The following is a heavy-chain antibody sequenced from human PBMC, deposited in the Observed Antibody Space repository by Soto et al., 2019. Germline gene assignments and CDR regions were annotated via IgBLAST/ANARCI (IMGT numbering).Heavy chain of an antibody. D-gene: IGHD6-6*01. CDR2: INHSGST. CDR1: GRSFSGYY. Sequence: PSETLSLTCAVYGRSFSGYYWSWIRQPPGKGLEWIGEINHSGSTNYNPSLKSRVTISVDTSKNQFSLRLSSVTAADTAVYYCARRGQLVTSKNDHCGKGTLVTVSS. J-gene: IGHJ4*02. V-gene: IGHV4-34*01. CDR3: ARRGQLVTSKNDH.